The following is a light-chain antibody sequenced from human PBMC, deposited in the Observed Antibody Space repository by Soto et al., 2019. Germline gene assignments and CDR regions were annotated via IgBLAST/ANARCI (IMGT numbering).Light chain of an antibody. CDR3: LQHNSYPYT. CDR1: QGITHD. V-gene: IGKV1-17*01. J-gene: IGKJ2*01. CDR2: AAS. Sequence: DIQMTQSPSSLSASVGDRVTITCRASQGITHDFGWYQQKPGKAPKRLIYAASSLQSGVPSRFSGSGSGTEFTLTISSLQPEDFATDYCLQHNSYPYTLGQGTKLEIK.